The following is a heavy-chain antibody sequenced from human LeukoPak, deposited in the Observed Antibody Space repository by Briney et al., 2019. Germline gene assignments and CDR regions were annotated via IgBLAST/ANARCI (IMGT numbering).Heavy chain of an antibody. V-gene: IGHV3-21*04. CDR1: GFDFESYT. CDR3: AKGLFSAYDKYLDS. CDR2: ISATSSDI. D-gene: IGHD5-12*01. Sequence: PGGSLRLSCAASGFDFESYTMTWVCQAPGKGLEWVSLISATSSDINYAESVRGRFTITRDNAKNSLFLQMDSLRVEDTAIYYGAKGLFSAYDKYLDSWGQGTLVTVSS. J-gene: IGHJ4*02.